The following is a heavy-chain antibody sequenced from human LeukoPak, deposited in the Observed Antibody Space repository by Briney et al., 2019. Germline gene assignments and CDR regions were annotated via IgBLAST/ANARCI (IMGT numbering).Heavy chain of an antibody. J-gene: IGHJ3*02. CDR3: TRLEEGTPTSRGFDI. V-gene: IGHV3-73*01. D-gene: IGHD1-7*01. Sequence: PGGSLRLSCAASGFSFSTSWMHWVRQASGKGLEWIGRIRSKTNTYATAYAASVKGRFTVSRDDSENTAYLQMNSLKTEDTAVYYCTRLEEGTPTSRGFDIWGQGTMVTVSS. CDR1: GFSFSTSW. CDR2: IRSKTNTYAT.